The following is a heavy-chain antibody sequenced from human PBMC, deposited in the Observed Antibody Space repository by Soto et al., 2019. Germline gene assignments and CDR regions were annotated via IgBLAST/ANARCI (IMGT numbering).Heavy chain of an antibody. CDR3: VCGGDFYYFDY. CDR1: GGSISSGGYY. V-gene: IGHV4-31*03. CDR2: IYYSGST. Sequence: SETLSLTFTVSGGSISSGGYYWSWIRQHPGKGLEWIGYIYYSGSTYYNPSLKSRVTISVDTSKNQFSLKLSSVTAADTAVYYCVCGGDFYYFDYWGQGTLVTVSS. J-gene: IGHJ4*02. D-gene: IGHD2-21*02.